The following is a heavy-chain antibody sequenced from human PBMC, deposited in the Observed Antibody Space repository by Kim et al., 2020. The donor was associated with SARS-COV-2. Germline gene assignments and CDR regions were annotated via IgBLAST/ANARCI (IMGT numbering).Heavy chain of an antibody. CDR3: ARALIVVGSGGAFDI. CDR2: ISSSSSYI. D-gene: IGHD2-2*01. V-gene: IGHV3-21*01. J-gene: IGHJ3*02. Sequence: GGSLRLSCAASGFTFSSYSMNWVRQAPGKGLEWVSSISSSSSYIYYADSVKGRFTISRDNAKNSLYLQMNSLRAEDTAVYYCARALIVVGSGGAFDIWGQGTMVTVSS. CDR1: GFTFSSYS.